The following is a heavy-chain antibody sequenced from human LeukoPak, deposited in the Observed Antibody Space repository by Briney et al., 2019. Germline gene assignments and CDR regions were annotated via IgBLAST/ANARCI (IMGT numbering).Heavy chain of an antibody. CDR3: ARDSCGGGGCHYWYFDL. Sequence: GASVKVSCKASGYTFTDYYLHWVRQAPGQGLEWMGCINPKSGGTNYAQKFQGRVTMTRDTPISTASMELSGLKPDDTAVYYCARDSCGGGGCHYWYFDLWGRGTLVTVSS. V-gene: IGHV1-2*02. CDR2: INPKSGGT. J-gene: IGHJ2*01. CDR1: GYTFTDYY. D-gene: IGHD6-19*01.